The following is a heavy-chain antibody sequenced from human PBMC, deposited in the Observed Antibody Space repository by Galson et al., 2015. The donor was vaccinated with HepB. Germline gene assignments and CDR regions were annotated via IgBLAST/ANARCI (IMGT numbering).Heavy chain of an antibody. CDR2: ISSSGGST. J-gene: IGHJ6*03. Sequence: SLRLSCAASGFTFSNYAMSWVRQAPGKGLEWVSAISSSGGSTYYADSVKGRFTISRDNSKNTLYLQMNSLRAEDTAVYYCAKCYQVLLPYQYHMDVWGKGTTVTVSS. V-gene: IGHV3-23*01. CDR1: GFTFSNYA. CDR3: AKCYQVLLPYQYHMDV. D-gene: IGHD2-2*01.